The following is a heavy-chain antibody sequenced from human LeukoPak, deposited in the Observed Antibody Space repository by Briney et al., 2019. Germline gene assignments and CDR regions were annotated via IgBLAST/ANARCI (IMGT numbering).Heavy chain of an antibody. Sequence: ASVKVSCKASGYTFTGYYMHWVRQAPGQGLEWMGWINPNSGGTNYAQKFQGRVTMTRDTSISTAYMELSRLRSDDTAVYYCARSLLDYGGYEGGDYWGQGTLVTVSS. D-gene: IGHD4-17*01. CDR3: ARSLLDYGGYEGGDY. CDR1: GYTFTGYY. V-gene: IGHV1-2*02. J-gene: IGHJ4*02. CDR2: INPNSGGT.